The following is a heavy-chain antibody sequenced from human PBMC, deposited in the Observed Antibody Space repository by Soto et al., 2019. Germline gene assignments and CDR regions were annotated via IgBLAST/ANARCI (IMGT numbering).Heavy chain of an antibody. CDR1: WFTFIDYA. D-gene: IGHD2-15*01. Sequence: GGSLILSCAASWFTFIDYAMTWVRQSPGKGLEWVASIKQDGSEKSYVDSVKGRFTISRDNAKNSLYLQMNSLRAEDTAVYYCARDGVAPGLYFDYWGQGTLVTVSS. CDR3: ARDGVAPGLYFDY. J-gene: IGHJ4*02. CDR2: IKQDGSEK. V-gene: IGHV3-7*01.